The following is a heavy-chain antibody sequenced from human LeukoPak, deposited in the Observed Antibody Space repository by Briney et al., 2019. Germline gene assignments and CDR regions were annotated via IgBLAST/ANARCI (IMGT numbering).Heavy chain of an antibody. CDR3: ARATVTTYRRRSKYYFDY. V-gene: IGHV4-34*01. J-gene: IGHJ4*02. D-gene: IGHD4-17*01. CDR2: INHSGST. CDR1: GGSFSGYY. Sequence: SETLSLTCAVYGGSFSGYYWSWIRQPPGKGLEWIGEINHSGSTNYNPSLKSRVTISVDTSKNQFSLKLSSVAAADTAVYYCARATVTTYRRRSKYYFDYWGQGTLVTVSS.